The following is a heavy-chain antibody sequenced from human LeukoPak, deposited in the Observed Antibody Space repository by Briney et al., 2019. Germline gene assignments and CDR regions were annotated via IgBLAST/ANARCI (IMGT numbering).Heavy chain of an antibody. CDR1: GGSFSGHY. D-gene: IGHD2-15*01. J-gene: IGHJ5*02. Sequence: SETLSLTCAVYGGSFSGHYWSWIRQPPGKGLEWIGEINHSGSTNYNPSLKSRVTISVDTSKNQFSLKLSSVTAADTAVYYCARASEVVVAARYNWFDPWGQGTLVTVSS. V-gene: IGHV4-34*01. CDR3: ARASEVVVAARYNWFDP. CDR2: INHSGST.